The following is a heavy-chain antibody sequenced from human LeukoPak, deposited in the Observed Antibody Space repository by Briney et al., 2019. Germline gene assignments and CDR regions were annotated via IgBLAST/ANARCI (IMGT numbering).Heavy chain of an antibody. J-gene: IGHJ5*02. D-gene: IGHD3-9*01. V-gene: IGHV3-30*02. CDR1: GFTFSSYG. Sequence: PGGSLRLSCAASGFTFSSYGMHWVRQAPGKGLEWVAFIRYDGSNKYYADSVKGRFTISRDNSKNTLYLQMNSLRAEDTAVYYCAKDRRGDILTGYYAGGNWFDPWGQGTLVTVSS. CDR2: IRYDGSNK. CDR3: AKDRRGDILTGYYAGGNWFDP.